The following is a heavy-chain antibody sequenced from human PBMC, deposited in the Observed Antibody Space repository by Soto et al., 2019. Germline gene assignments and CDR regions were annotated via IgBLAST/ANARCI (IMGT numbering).Heavy chain of an antibody. J-gene: IGHJ6*02. V-gene: IGHV3-30*18. Sequence: GGSLRLSCAASGFTFSSYGMHWVRQAPGKGLEWVAVISYDGSNKYYADSVKGRFTISRDNSKNTLYLQMNSLRAEDTAVYYCAKDQVATTFYYYYGMDVWGQGTTVTVSS. CDR1: GFTFSSYG. CDR3: AKDQVATTFYYYYGMDV. D-gene: IGHD5-12*01. CDR2: ISYDGSNK.